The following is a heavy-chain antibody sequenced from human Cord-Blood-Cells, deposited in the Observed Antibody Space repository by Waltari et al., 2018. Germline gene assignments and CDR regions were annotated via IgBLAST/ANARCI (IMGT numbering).Heavy chain of an antibody. CDR1: GGSISSSSYY. J-gene: IGHJ3*02. D-gene: IGHD1-26*01. CDR2: IYYSGIT. Sequence: QLQLQESGTGLVKPSETLSLTCTVSGGSISSSSYYWGWIRQPPGKGLEWIGSIYYSGITYYNPSLKSQVTISVDTSKNQFSLKLSSGTAADTAVYYCARRADDAFDIWGQGTMVTVSS. V-gene: IGHV4-39*01. CDR3: ARRADDAFDI.